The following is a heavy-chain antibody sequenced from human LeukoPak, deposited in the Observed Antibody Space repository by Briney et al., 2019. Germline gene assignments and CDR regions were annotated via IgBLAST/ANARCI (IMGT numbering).Heavy chain of an antibody. J-gene: IGHJ4*02. CDR2: ISSTGSTI. D-gene: IGHD6-6*01. CDR1: GFTFSSYS. CDR3: ARGSYSSSNYFDY. V-gene: IGHV3-48*01. Sequence: GGSLRLSCAASGFTFSSYSMNWVRQAPGKGLEWVSYISSTGSTIYYADSVRGRFTISRDNAKNSLYLQMNGLRAEDTAVYYCARGSYSSSNYFDYWGQGTLVTVSS.